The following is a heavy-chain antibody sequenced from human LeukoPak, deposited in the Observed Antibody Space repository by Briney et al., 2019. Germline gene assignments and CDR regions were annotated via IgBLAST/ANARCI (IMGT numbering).Heavy chain of an antibody. D-gene: IGHD3-3*01. J-gene: IGHJ4*02. CDR1: GCSISSGDYY. Sequence: SQTLSLTCTVSGCSISSGDYYWSWIRQPPGKGLEWIGYIYYSGSTYYNPSLKSRVTISVDTSKNQFSLKLSSVTAADTAVYYCAREFVAYYDFWSGYYTGYFDYWGQGTLVTVSS. CDR2: IYYSGST. CDR3: AREFVAYYDFWSGYYTGYFDY. V-gene: IGHV4-30-4*01.